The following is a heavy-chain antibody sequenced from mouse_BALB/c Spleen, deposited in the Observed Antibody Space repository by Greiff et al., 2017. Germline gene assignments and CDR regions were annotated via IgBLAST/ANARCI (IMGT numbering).Heavy chain of an antibody. CDR1: GFNIKDYY. J-gene: IGHJ2*01. CDR3: NLYYYGSSYYFDY. D-gene: IGHD1-1*01. CDR2: IDPENGDT. Sequence: AQLQQSGAELVRSGASVKLSCTASGFNIKDYYMHWVKQRPEQGLEWIGWIDPENGDTEYAPKFQGKATMTADTSSNTAYLQLSSLTSEDTAVYYCNLYYYGSSYYFDYWGQGTTLTVSS. V-gene: IGHV14-4*02.